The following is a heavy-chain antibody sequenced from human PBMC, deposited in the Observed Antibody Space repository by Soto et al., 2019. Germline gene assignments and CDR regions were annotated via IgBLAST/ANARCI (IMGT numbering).Heavy chain of an antibody. CDR1: GGSISSYY. V-gene: IGHV4-59*08. CDR3: ARLGGSSWFRGRSYFDY. D-gene: IGHD6-13*01. CDR2: IYYSGST. J-gene: IGHJ4*02. Sequence: SETLSLTCTVSGGSISSYYWSWIRQPPGKGLEWIGYIYYSGSTNYNPSLKSRVTISVDTSKNQFSLKLSSVTAADTAVYYCARLGGSSWFRGRSYFDYWGQGTLVTVSS.